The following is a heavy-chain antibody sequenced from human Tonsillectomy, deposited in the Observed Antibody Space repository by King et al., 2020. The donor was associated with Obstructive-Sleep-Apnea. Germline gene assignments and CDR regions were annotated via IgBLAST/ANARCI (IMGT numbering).Heavy chain of an antibody. D-gene: IGHD3-10*01. Sequence: VQLVESGGGMVQPGGSLRLSCAASGFPFSSYGISWVRQAPGKGLEWVSAINKRGTTFYAGSVRGRFTISRDNSQYTVNLQVNSLRAEDTALYYCAKEGGGSGVYWVDSWGQGTLVTVSS. CDR2: INKRGTT. V-gene: IGHV3-23*04. CDR3: AKEGGGSGVYWVDS. CDR1: GFPFSSYG. J-gene: IGHJ4*02.